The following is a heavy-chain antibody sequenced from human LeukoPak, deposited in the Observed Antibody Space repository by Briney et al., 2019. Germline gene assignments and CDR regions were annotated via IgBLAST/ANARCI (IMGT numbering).Heavy chain of an antibody. CDR2: IYYSGST. D-gene: IGHD4-17*01. J-gene: IGHJ4*02. Sequence: SETLSLTCTVSGGSISSYYWSWIRQPPGKGLEWIGYIYYSGSTNYNPSLKSRVTISVDTSKNQFSLKLSSVTAADTAVYYCAREGHDYGDYPFDYWGQGTLVTVSS. V-gene: IGHV4-59*01. CDR3: AREGHDYGDYPFDY. CDR1: GGSISSYY.